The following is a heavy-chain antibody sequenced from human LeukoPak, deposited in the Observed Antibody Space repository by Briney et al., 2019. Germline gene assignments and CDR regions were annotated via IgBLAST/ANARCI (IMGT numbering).Heavy chain of an antibody. CDR1: GFTVSNYA. V-gene: IGHV3-23*01. Sequence: GGCLRLSCAASGFTVSNYAMAWVRQAPGKGREWVSGVSYGAGSTYYADSVKGRFTISRDNSQKTLFLQMNSLRAEDTAVYYCVKGACISNSCSMPAWGQGTLVTVSS. J-gene: IGHJ4*02. CDR2: VSYGAGST. CDR3: VKGACISNSCSMPA. D-gene: IGHD2-2*01.